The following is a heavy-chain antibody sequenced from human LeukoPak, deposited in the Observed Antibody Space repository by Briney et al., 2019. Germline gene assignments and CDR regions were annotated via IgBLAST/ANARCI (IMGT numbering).Heavy chain of an antibody. CDR1: GGTFSSYA. J-gene: IGHJ5*02. Sequence: ASVKVSCKASGGTFSSYAISWVRQAPRQGLEWMGGIIPIFGTANYAQKFQGRVTITADKSTSTAYMELSSLRSEATAVYYCARGGSIAALRGFGSWFDPWGQGTLVTVSS. D-gene: IGHD6-6*01. CDR2: IIPIFGTA. CDR3: ARGGSIAALRGFGSWFDP. V-gene: IGHV1-69*06.